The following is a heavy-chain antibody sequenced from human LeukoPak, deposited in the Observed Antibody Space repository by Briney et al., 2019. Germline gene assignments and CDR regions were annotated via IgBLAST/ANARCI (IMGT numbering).Heavy chain of an antibody. CDR2: IIHSGST. CDR1: GESFSGYY. D-gene: IGHD5-24*01. V-gene: IGHV4-34*12. CDR3: ARVVRDGYNLGVFDY. Sequence: SETLSLTCAVYGESFSGYYWCWIRQPPGKGLEWIGEIIHSGSTTYNPSLKSRVTMSVDTSKNQFSLKLSSVTAADTAVYYCARVVRDGYNLGVFDYWGQGTLVTVSS. J-gene: IGHJ4*02.